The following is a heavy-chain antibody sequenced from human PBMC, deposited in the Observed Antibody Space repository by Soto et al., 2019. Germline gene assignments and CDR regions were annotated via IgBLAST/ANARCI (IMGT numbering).Heavy chain of an antibody. V-gene: IGHV4-31*03. J-gene: IGHJ5*02. CDR3: ARGITMVRGVQNNWFDP. CDR1: GGSISSGGYY. CDR2: IYYSGTT. Sequence: PSETLSLTCTVSGGSISSGGYYWSWIRQQPGKGLEWIGYIYYSGTTYYNPSLKSRVTISVDTSKNQFSLKLSSVTAADTAVYYCARGITMVRGVQNNWFDPWGQGTLVTVS. D-gene: IGHD3-10*01.